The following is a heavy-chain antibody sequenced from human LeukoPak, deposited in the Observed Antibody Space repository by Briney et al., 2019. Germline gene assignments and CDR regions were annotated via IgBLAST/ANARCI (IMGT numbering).Heavy chain of an antibody. J-gene: IGHJ6*02. CDR1: GGSISSYY. Sequence: SETLSLTCTASGGSISSYYWSWIRQPPGKGLEWIGYIYYSGSTNYNPSLKSRVTISVDTSKNQFSLKLSSVTAADTAVYYCARDTVRRYCSSTSCYADYYYYGMDVWGQGTTVTVSS. CDR3: ARDTVRRYCSSTSCYADYYYYGMDV. V-gene: IGHV4-59*12. CDR2: IYYSGST. D-gene: IGHD2-2*01.